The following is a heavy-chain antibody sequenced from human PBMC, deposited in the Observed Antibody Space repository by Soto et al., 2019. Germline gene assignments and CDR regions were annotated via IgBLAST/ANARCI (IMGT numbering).Heavy chain of an antibody. D-gene: IGHD3-3*01. CDR1: GGSFSGYY. J-gene: IGHJ5*02. CDR2: INHSGST. Sequence: PSETLSLTCAVYGGSFSGYYWSWIRQPPGKGLEWIGEINHSGSTNYNPSLKSRVTISVDTSKNQFSLKLSSVTAADTAVYYCARGLFYDFWSGYLNWFDLWGQGTLVTVSS. V-gene: IGHV4-34*01. CDR3: ARGLFYDFWSGYLNWFDL.